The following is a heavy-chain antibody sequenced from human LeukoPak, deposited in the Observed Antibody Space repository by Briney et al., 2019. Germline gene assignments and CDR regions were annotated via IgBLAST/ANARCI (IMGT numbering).Heavy chain of an antibody. Sequence: ASVKVSCKASGYTFTSYDINWVRQAPGQGLEWMGWMNPNSGNTCYAQKFQGRVTMTRNTSISTAYMELSSLRSEDTAVYYCARAYSSSLFSFYYFDYWGQGTLVTVSS. CDR2: MNPNSGNT. J-gene: IGHJ4*02. CDR3: ARAYSSSLFSFYYFDY. CDR1: GYTFTSYD. V-gene: IGHV1-8*01. D-gene: IGHD6-13*01.